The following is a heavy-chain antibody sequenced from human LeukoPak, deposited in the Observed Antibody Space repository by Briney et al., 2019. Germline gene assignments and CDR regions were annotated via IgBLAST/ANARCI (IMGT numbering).Heavy chain of an antibody. CDR1: GGSLSSSNW. D-gene: IGHD3-22*01. Sequence: PSETLSLTCAVSGGSLSSSNWWSWVRQPPGKGLEWIGEIYHSGSTNYNPSLKRRVTISVDKSKNQFSLKLSSVTAADTAVYYCARFPSTYYDSSGYYYGDYWGQGTLVTVSS. V-gene: IGHV4-4*02. CDR3: ARFPSTYYDSSGYYYGDY. CDR2: IYHSGST. J-gene: IGHJ4*02.